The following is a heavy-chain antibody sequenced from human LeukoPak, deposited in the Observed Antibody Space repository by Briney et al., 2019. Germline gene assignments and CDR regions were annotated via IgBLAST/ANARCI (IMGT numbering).Heavy chain of an antibody. V-gene: IGHV3-74*01. J-gene: IGHJ4*02. CDR3: ARDNLYYYDSSGYCFDY. Sequence: PGGSLRLSCAASGFTFSNYWMHWVRQAPGKGLVWVSRINSDGSSTSYADSVKGRFTMSRDNAKNTLYLQTNSLRAEDTAVYYCARDNLYYYDSSGYCFDYWGPGTLVTVSS. CDR2: INSDGSST. CDR1: GFTFSNYW. D-gene: IGHD3-22*01.